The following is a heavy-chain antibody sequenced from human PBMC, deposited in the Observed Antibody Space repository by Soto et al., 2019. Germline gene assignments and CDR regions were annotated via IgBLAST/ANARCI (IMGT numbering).Heavy chain of an antibody. CDR2: ISYDGSNK. J-gene: IGHJ4*02. D-gene: IGHD5-12*01. CDR1: GFTFSSYG. Sequence: GGSLRLSCAASGFTFSSYGMHWVRQAPGKGLEWVAVISYDGSNKYYADSVKGRFTISRDNSKNTLYLQMNSLRAEDTAVYYCAKEGSRDGYNDGDDYWGQGTLVTVSS. CDR3: AKEGSRDGYNDGDDY. V-gene: IGHV3-30*18.